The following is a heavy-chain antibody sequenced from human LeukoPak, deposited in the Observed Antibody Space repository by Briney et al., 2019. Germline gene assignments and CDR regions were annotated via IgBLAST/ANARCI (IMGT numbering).Heavy chain of an antibody. J-gene: IGHJ3*02. Sequence: SETLSLTCTVSGGSISSSSYYWGWIRQPPGKGLEWIGSIYYSGSTYYNPSLKSRVTISVDTSKNQFSLKLSSVTAADTAVYYCARRGGSSGWYRVNAFDIWGQGTMVTVSS. CDR2: IYYSGST. CDR1: GGSISSSSYY. V-gene: IGHV4-39*01. CDR3: ARRGGSSGWYRVNAFDI. D-gene: IGHD6-19*01.